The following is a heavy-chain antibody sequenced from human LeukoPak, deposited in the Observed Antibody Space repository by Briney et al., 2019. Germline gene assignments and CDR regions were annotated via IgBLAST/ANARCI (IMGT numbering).Heavy chain of an antibody. CDR2: IRYDGSNK. D-gene: IGHD3-9*01. CDR3: AKDPLRYFDWSLKVGFDY. CDR1: GFTFSSYG. Sequence: GGSLRLSCAASGFTFSSYGMHWVRQAPGKGLEWVAFIRYDGSNKYYADSVKGRFTISRDNSKNTLYLQMNSLRAEDTAVYYCAKDPLRYFDWSLKVGFDYWGQGTLVTVSS. V-gene: IGHV3-30*02. J-gene: IGHJ4*02.